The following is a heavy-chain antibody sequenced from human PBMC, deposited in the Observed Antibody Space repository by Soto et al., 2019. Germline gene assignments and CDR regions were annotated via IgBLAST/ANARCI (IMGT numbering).Heavy chain of an antibody. J-gene: IGHJ4*02. CDR2: ISSDGNNE. Sequence: PVGSLRLSCAASGFTFSSYAMHWVRQAPGKGLEWVAVISSDGNNENYAESVKGRFTISRDNSKKTLYLQMNSLRAEDTAVYYCVRDRVGATTMGAKFYWGQGTLVTVS. CDR1: GFTFSSYA. V-gene: IGHV3-30-3*01. CDR3: VRDRVGATTMGAKFY. D-gene: IGHD1-26*01.